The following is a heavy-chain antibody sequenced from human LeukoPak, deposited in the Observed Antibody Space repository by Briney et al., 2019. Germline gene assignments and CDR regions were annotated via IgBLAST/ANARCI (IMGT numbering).Heavy chain of an antibody. CDR1: GYTFTSYA. D-gene: IGHD3-22*01. CDR2: INPNSGGT. V-gene: IGHV1-2*02. Sequence: ASVKVSCKASGYTFTSYAMHWVRQAPGQGLEWMGWINPNSGGTNYAQKFQGRVTMTRDTSISTAYMELSRLRSDDTAVYYCARSLPIDDSSGYYYVLGYYFDYWGQGTLVTVSS. CDR3: ARSLPIDDSSGYYYVLGYYFDY. J-gene: IGHJ4*02.